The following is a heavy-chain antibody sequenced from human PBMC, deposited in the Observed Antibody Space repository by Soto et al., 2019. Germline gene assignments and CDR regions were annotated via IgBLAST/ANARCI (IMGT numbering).Heavy chain of an antibody. Sequence: EVQLVESGGGLVQPGESLTLSCAVSGITFSDHYMEWVRQAPGKGLEWVARSRNKAKSYSTDFAASVKGRFTISRDESKNSLYLPMNSLKTEDTAVYYCSILEGAWGQGTLVTVSS. D-gene: IGHD1-26*01. V-gene: IGHV3-72*01. CDR3: SILEGA. CDR2: SRNKAKSYST. CDR1: GITFSDHY. J-gene: IGHJ4*02.